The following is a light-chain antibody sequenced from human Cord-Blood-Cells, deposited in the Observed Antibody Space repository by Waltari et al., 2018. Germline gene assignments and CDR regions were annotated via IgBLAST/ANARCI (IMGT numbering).Light chain of an antibody. CDR3: QAWESSTWV. Sequence: SYELTQPPSVSVSLGPTASITCSGDKLGDKYACWHQQKPGQSPLLVIYQDSKPPSWIPEGFSGSNSGITATLAIRGTPAMDEVDYYCQAWESSTWVFGGGTKLTVL. V-gene: IGLV3-1*01. J-gene: IGLJ3*02. CDR1: KLGDKY. CDR2: QDS.